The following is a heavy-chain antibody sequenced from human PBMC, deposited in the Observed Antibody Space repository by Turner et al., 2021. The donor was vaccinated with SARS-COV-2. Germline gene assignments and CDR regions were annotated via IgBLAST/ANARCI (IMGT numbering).Heavy chain of an antibody. CDR1: GFTFSSYE. V-gene: IGHV3-48*03. CDR3: ARGTVAAAGIAFDY. D-gene: IGHD6-13*01. CDR2: ISRSGSTI. J-gene: IGHJ4*02. Sequence: EVQLVESGGGLVQPGGSLRLSCAPSGFTFSSYEMNWVRQAPGKGLEWVSYISRSGSTIYYADSVKGLFTISRDNAKNSLYLQMNSLRAEDTAVYYCARGTVAAAGIAFDYWGQGTLVTVSS.